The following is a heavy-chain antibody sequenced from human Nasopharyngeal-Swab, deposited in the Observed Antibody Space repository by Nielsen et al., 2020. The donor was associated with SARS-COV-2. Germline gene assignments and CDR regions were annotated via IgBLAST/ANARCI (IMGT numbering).Heavy chain of an antibody. CDR3: ARAETGYSYGYPFDY. CDR2: IWYDGSSK. J-gene: IGHJ4*02. CDR1: GFTFSSYG. D-gene: IGHD5-18*01. Sequence: GGSLRLSCAASGFTFSSYGMHWVRQAPGKGLEWVAVIWYDGSSKYYADSVKGRFTISRDNSKNTLYLQMNSLRAEDTAVYYCARAETGYSYGYPFDYWGQGTLVTVSS. V-gene: IGHV3-33*01.